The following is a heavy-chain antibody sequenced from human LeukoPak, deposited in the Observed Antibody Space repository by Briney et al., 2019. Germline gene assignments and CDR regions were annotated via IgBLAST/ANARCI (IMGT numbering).Heavy chain of an antibody. J-gene: IGHJ4*02. CDR1: GFTFSSYA. Sequence: GRSLRLSCAASGFTFSSYAMHWVRQAPGKGLEWVAVISYDGSNKYYADSVKGRFTISRDNSKNTLYLQMNSLRAEATAVYYCARDLSAAGSPDYWGQGTLVTVSS. CDR2: ISYDGSNK. V-gene: IGHV3-30-3*01. D-gene: IGHD6-13*01. CDR3: ARDLSAAGSPDY.